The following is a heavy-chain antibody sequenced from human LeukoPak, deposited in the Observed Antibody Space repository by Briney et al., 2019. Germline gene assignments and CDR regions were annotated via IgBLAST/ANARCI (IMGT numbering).Heavy chain of an antibody. CDR3: AREFSGYAFDV. CDR1: GFTFSDYY. Sequence: GGSLRLSCAASGFTFSDYYMSWIRQAPGKGLEWVSYISSSGSTIYYADSVQGRFTISRDNSKNTVYVQMNSLRAEDMAVYYCAREFSGYAFDVWGQGTMVTVSS. J-gene: IGHJ3*01. CDR2: ISSSGSTI. D-gene: IGHD5-12*01. V-gene: IGHV3-11*04.